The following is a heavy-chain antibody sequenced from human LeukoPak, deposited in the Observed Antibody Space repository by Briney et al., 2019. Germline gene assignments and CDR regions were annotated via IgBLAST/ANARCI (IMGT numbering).Heavy chain of an antibody. D-gene: IGHD6-13*01. Sequence: GSLRLSCADSGFTVSSKYMSWLRQAPGKGLEWVSVIYGGDTTYYADSVKGRFTISRDSSKNTLYLQMNSLRVEDTAVYYCAKDRSSTFSGFLEYWGQGTLVTVSS. CDR2: IYGGDTT. J-gene: IGHJ4*02. CDR1: GFTVSSKY. CDR3: AKDRSSTFSGFLEY. V-gene: IGHV3-53*01.